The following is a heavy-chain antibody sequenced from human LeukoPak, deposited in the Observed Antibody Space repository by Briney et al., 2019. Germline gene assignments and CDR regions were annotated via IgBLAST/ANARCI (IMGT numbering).Heavy chain of an antibody. Sequence: GTSLRLSCAASAFTFSYYAMHWVRQAPGKGLEWVAVISYDGSNKYYADSVKGRFTISRDSSKNTLYLQMNSLRSEDTAVYYCARGPKYYYDDSAYYYGYFDYWGQGTPVTVSS. CDR3: ARGPKYYYDDSAYYYGYFDY. J-gene: IGHJ4*02. CDR1: AFTFSYYA. D-gene: IGHD3-22*01. CDR2: ISYDGSNK. V-gene: IGHV3-30-3*01.